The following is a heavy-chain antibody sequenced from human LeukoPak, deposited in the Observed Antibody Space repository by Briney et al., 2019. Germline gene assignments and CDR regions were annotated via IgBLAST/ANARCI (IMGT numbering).Heavy chain of an antibody. CDR3: AKRGNPAVGHHYLDV. D-gene: IGHD2-2*01. J-gene: IGHJ6*03. Sequence: GGSLRLSCAASGFTFSHYDMRWVRQAPGKGLEWVASITLSGGSTFYADSVKGRFTISRDNSKNTLYLQMNSLSAEDTAVYYCAKRGNPAVGHHYLDVWGKGTTVSVSS. V-gene: IGHV3-23*01. CDR2: ITLSGGST. CDR1: GFTFSHYD.